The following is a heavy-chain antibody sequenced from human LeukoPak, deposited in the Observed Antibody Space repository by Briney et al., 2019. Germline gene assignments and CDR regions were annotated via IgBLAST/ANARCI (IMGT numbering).Heavy chain of an antibody. D-gene: IGHD3-22*01. J-gene: IGHJ5*02. V-gene: IGHV4-4*07. CDR3: ARTYYYDSSGNWFDP. CDR1: GGSISSYY. CDR2: IYTSGST. Sequence: SETLSLTCTVSGGSISSYYWSWIRQPAGKGLEWIGRIYTSGSTNYNPSLKSRVTMSVDTSKNQFSLKLSSVTAADTAVYYCARTYYYDSSGNWFDPWGQGTLVTVSS.